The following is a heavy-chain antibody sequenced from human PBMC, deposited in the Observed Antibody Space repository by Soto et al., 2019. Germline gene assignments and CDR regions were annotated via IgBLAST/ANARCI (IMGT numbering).Heavy chain of an antibody. Sequence: SETLSLTCTVSGGSISSNISFWGWIRQPPGKGLEWIGNVYYTGNTYYNPSLKGRVTVAMDTSKNQFSLKLSSVAAADSALYFCARHAAVIGHCTYDSCHGSSQVGMDAWGQGTTVTVSS. V-gene: IGHV4-39*01. CDR3: ARHAAVIGHCTYDSCHGSSQVGMDA. CDR1: GGSISSNISF. CDR2: VYYTGNT. D-gene: IGHD2-8*01. J-gene: IGHJ6*02.